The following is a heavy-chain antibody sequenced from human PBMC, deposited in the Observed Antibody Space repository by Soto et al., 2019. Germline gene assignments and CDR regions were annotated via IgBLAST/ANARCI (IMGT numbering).Heavy chain of an antibody. Sequence: GVSLRLSCAASGFTFSDYYMSWIRQAPGKGLEWLSYSSDSGTFTRYADSVKGRFSISRDNAKNSLYLQINRLRGEDTAIYYCARSGDNYNLLDYWGQGT. CDR3: ARSGDNYNLLDY. V-gene: IGHV3-11*06. CDR1: GFTFSDYY. D-gene: IGHD1-1*01. CDR2: SSDSGTFT. J-gene: IGHJ4*02.